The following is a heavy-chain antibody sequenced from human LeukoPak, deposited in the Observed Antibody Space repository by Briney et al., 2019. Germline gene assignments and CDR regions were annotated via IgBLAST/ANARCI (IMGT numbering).Heavy chain of an antibody. Sequence: ASVKVSCKASGYTFTSYAMHWVRQAPGQRLEWMGWINAGNGNTKYSQKFQGRVTITRDTSASTAYMELSSLRSEDTAVYYCARDPDNYCSSTSCSYYYYGMDVWGQGTTVTVSS. CDR2: INAGNGNT. J-gene: IGHJ6*02. CDR1: GYTFTSYA. CDR3: ARDPDNYCSSTSCSYYYYGMDV. D-gene: IGHD2-2*01. V-gene: IGHV1-3*01.